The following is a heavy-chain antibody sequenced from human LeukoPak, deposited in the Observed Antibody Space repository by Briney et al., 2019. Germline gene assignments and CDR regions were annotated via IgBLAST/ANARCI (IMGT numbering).Heavy chain of an antibody. Sequence: ASVKVSCKASGYTFTSYGISWVRQAPGQGLEWMGWISAYNGNTNYAQKLQGRVTMTTDTSTSTAYMELRSLRSDDTAVYYCARRPDSHEQFLEPTYYMDVWGKGTTVTVSS. CDR2: ISAYNGNT. V-gene: IGHV1-18*01. CDR1: GYTFTSYG. J-gene: IGHJ6*03. D-gene: IGHD3-3*01. CDR3: ARRPDSHEQFLEPTYYMDV.